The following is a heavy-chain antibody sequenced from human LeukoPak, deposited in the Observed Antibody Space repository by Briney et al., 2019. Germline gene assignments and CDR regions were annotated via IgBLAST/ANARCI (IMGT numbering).Heavy chain of an antibody. CDR3: ARDVRCCSSTSCYSLFNY. J-gene: IGHJ4*02. Sequence: MASETLSLTCAVSGGSISSSNWWSWVRQPPGKGLEWIGEIYHSGSTNYNPSLKSRVTISVDKSKNQFSLKLSSVTAADTAVYYCARDVRCCSSTSCYSLFNYWGQGTLVTVSS. CDR1: GGSISSSNW. CDR2: IYHSGST. V-gene: IGHV4-4*02. D-gene: IGHD2-2*01.